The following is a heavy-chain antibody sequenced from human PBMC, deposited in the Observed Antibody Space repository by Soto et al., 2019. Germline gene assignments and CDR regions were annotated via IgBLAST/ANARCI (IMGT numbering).Heavy chain of an antibody. Sequence: EVQLVESGGGLVQPGGSLRLSCAASGFTFSSYWMSWVRQAPGKGLEWVANIKQDGSEKYYVDSVKGRFTISRDNAKNSLYLQMNSLRADDTALYYCARDPITSYDFWSGYFSFPIRVLNNFDYWGQGTLVTVSS. V-gene: IGHV3-7*03. CDR1: GFTFSSYW. CDR3: ARDPITSYDFWSGYFSFPIRVLNNFDY. D-gene: IGHD3-3*01. CDR2: IKQDGSEK. J-gene: IGHJ4*02.